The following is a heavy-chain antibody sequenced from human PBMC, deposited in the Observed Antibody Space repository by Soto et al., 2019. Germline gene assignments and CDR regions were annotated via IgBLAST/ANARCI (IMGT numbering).Heavy chain of an antibody. Sequence: QVQLQESGPGLVKPSETLSLTCTVSDGSISSYYWSWIRQPPGKGLEWIGYIYYSGSTNYNPSLKSRLTISVDTSKNQFSLKLSSVTAADTAVYDCARGYPRPNYWGQGTLVTVSS. CDR3: ARGYPRPNY. V-gene: IGHV4-59*01. D-gene: IGHD1-20*01. CDR1: DGSISSYY. CDR2: IYYSGST. J-gene: IGHJ4*02.